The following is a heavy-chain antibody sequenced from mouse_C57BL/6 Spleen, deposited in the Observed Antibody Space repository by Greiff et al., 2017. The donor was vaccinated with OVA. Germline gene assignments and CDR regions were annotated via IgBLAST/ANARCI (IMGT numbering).Heavy chain of an antibody. J-gene: IGHJ2*01. CDR3: ARHRGYDYDENYFDY. V-gene: IGHV2-6-1*01. Sequence: VKLQESGPGLVAPSQSLSITCTVSGFSLTSYGVHWVRQPPGKGLEWLVVIWSDGSTTYNSALKSRLSISKDNSKSQVFLKMNSLQTDDTAMYYCARHRGYDYDENYFDYWGQGTTLTVSS. CDR2: IWSDGST. D-gene: IGHD2-4*01. CDR1: GFSLTSYG.